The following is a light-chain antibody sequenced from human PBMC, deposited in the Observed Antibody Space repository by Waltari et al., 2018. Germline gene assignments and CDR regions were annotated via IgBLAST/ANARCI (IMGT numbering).Light chain of an antibody. CDR1: NIESTS. J-gene: IGLJ1*01. CDR2: EDS. CDR3: QVWDSNSDHLYV. V-gene: IGLV3-21*02. Sequence: SYVLTQPPSVSVAPGQTARISCGGNNIESTSVHWYQQKPGQAPVLVVYEDSDRPSGIPERFSGSNSGNTATLTISRVEAGDEADYYCQVWDSNSDHLYVFGTGTEVTVL.